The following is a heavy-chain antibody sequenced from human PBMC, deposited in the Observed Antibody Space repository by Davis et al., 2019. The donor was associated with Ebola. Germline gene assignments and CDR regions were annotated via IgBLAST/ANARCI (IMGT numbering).Heavy chain of an antibody. Sequence: ASVKVSCKASGYTFTSFYMHWVRQAPGQGLEWMGIINPSGGSTSYAQKLRGRVTMTTDTSTSTAYMELRSLRSDDTAVYYCARRRDYDAFDIWGQGTMVTVSS. J-gene: IGHJ3*02. D-gene: IGHD2-21*01. CDR1: GYTFTSFY. CDR2: INPSGGST. CDR3: ARRRDYDAFDI. V-gene: IGHV1-46*01.